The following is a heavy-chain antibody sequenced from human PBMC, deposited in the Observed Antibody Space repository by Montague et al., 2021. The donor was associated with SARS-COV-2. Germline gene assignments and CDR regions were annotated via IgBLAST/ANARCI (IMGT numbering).Heavy chain of an antibody. D-gene: IGHD4-17*01. CDR2: IYGSGST. Sequence: TLSLTCTVSGGSIRSGSYYWSWIRQPAGKGLEWIGRIYGSGSTNYNPSLKSRVTMSVDTSKNQFSLKVSSVTAADTAVYYCARDSGDYSYYYGLDVWGQGTTVTVSS. J-gene: IGHJ6*02. CDR3: ARDSGDYSYYYGLDV. V-gene: IGHV4-61*02. CDR1: GGSIRSGSYY.